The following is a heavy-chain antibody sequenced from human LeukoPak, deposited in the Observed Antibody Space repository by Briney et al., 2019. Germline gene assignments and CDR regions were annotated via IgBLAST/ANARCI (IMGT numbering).Heavy chain of an antibody. Sequence: SETLSLTCTVSGGSISSGSYYWSWIRRPAGKGLEWIGRIYTSGSTNYNPSLKSRVTISVDTSKNQFSLKLSSVTAADTAVYYCAKSGSGLWFGELSYWGQGTLVTVSS. CDR1: GGSISSGSYY. CDR2: IYTSGST. V-gene: IGHV4-61*02. CDR3: AKSGSGLWFGELSY. D-gene: IGHD3-10*01. J-gene: IGHJ4*02.